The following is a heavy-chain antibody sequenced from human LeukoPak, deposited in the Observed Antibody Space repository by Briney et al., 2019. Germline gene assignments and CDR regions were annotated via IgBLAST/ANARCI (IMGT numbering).Heavy chain of an antibody. V-gene: IGHV1-18*04. Sequence: GSSVKVSCKASGGTFGSYAISWVRQAPGQGLEWMGWISAYNGNTNYAQKLQGRVTMTTDTSTSTAYMELRSLRSDDTAVYYCARDSVDTAMVLGVSPNLYYYYGMDVWGQGTTVTVSS. CDR2: ISAYNGNT. J-gene: IGHJ6*02. CDR1: GGTFGSYA. D-gene: IGHD5-18*01. CDR3: ARDSVDTAMVLGVSPNLYYYYGMDV.